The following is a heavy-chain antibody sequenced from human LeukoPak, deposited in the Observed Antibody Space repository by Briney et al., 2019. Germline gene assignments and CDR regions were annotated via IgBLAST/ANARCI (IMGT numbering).Heavy chain of an antibody. V-gene: IGHV3-11*06. J-gene: IGHJ4*02. CDR3: ARVGSIAAAGTQDY. D-gene: IGHD6-13*01. CDR1: GFIFSDYY. CDR2: ISGSGSDT. Sequence: PGGSLRLSCAASGFIFSDYYMTWIRQAPGKGLEWLSYISGSGSDTNYADSVKGRFTTSRDNAKNSLYLQMNSLRAEDTAVYDCARVGSIAAAGTQDYWGQGTLVTVSS.